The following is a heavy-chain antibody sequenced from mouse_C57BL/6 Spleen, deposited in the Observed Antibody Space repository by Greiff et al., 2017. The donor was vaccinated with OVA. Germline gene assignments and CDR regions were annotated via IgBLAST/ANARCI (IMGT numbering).Heavy chain of an antibody. D-gene: IGHD1-1*01. Sequence: VKLQQPGAELVKPGASVKLSCKASGYTFTSYWMHWVKQRPGRGLEWIGRIDPNSGGTKYNEKFKSKATLTVDKPSSTAYMQLSSLTSEDSAVYYCAREAITTVVATDFDVWGTGTTVTVSS. CDR3: AREAITTVVATDFDV. V-gene: IGHV1-72*01. CDR1: GYTFTSYW. J-gene: IGHJ1*03. CDR2: IDPNSGGT.